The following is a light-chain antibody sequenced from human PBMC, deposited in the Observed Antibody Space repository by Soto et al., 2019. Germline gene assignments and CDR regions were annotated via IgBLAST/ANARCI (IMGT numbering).Light chain of an antibody. CDR2: KAS. V-gene: IGKV1-5*03. CDR3: QQYSTYTPRT. J-gene: IGKJ1*01. Sequence: DIQMTQSPSTLSASVGDRVTITCRASQSISIWLAWYQQKPGKAPKILIYKASSLESGVPSRFSGSGSGTEFTLTISSLQPDDFANNYCQQYSTYTPRTFRQGTKVDIK. CDR1: QSISIW.